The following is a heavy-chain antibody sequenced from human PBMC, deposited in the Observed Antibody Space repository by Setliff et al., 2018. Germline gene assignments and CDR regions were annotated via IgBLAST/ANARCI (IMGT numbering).Heavy chain of an antibody. D-gene: IGHD4-17*01. CDR2: VNPKTGDT. CDR3: ARVAYGLEYFQY. CDR1: GYPFIGYF. Sequence: ASVKVSCKASGYPFIGYFMHWVRQAPGQGLEWMGWVNPKTGDTLYAPKFQGRVTMTRDRSSNTAYMDLSRLTSDDTAVYYCARVAYGLEYFQYWGQGTLVTVSS. V-gene: IGHV1-2*02. J-gene: IGHJ1*01.